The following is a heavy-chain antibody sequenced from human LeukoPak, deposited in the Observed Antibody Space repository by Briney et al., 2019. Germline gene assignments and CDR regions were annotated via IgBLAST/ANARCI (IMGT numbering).Heavy chain of an antibody. CDR3: ARSDYPGSGPCTDFDAFDI. V-gene: IGHV4-59*01. J-gene: IGHJ3*02. Sequence: PSETLSLTCTVSGGSISSYYWCWIRQPPGKGLEWSGDIDHSGRPNYNPALPSRVTISVDTSKNQFSLKLNSVTAADTAVYSCARSDYPGSGPCTDFDAFDIWGQGTMVAVSS. D-gene: IGHD3-10*01. CDR2: IDHSGRP. CDR1: GGSISSYY.